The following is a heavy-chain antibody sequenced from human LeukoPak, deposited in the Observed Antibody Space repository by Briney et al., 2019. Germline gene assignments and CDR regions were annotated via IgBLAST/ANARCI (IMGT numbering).Heavy chain of an antibody. D-gene: IGHD5-24*01. Sequence: PGGSLRLSCAASGFTVSSNYMSWVRQAPGKGLEWVSVIYSCGSTYYADSVKGRFTISRDNSKNTLYLQMNSLRAEDTAVYYCARGMATIAGYYYYMDVWGKGTTVTVSS. CDR2: IYSCGST. V-gene: IGHV3-66*03. CDR3: ARGMATIAGYYYYMDV. CDR1: GFTVSSNY. J-gene: IGHJ6*03.